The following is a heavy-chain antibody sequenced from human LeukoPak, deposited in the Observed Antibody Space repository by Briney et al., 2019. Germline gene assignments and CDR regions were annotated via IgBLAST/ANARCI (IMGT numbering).Heavy chain of an antibody. J-gene: IGHJ4*02. CDR1: GFTFSTYG. Sequence: PGGSLRLSCGASGFTFSTYGVHWVRQAPGKGLEWVAFIRYDGSNKYYADSVKGRFTISRDNSKNTLYLQMNSLRAEDTAVYYCAKDSLRKSIVGATTRGFNDYWGQGTLVTVSS. V-gene: IGHV3-30*02. CDR3: AKDSLRKSIVGATTRGFNDY. CDR2: IRYDGSNK. D-gene: IGHD1-26*01.